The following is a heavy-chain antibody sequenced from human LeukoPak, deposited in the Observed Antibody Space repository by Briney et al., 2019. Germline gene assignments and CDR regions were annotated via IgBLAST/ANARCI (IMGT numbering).Heavy chain of an antibody. CDR1: EFTFSSYS. CDR2: ISGNSRYI. CDR3: ARDPKRYFDY. J-gene: IGHJ4*02. Sequence: GGSLGLSCAASEFTFSSYSMTWVRQAPGKGLEWVSSISGNSRYIYYADSMRGRFTISRDNAKNSLYLQMNSLRAEDTAVYYCARDPKRYFDYWGQGTLVTVSS. V-gene: IGHV3-21*01.